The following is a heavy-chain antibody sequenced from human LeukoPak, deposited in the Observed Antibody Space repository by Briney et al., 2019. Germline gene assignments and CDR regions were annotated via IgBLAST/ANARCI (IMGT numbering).Heavy chain of an antibody. CDR2: IYSGGST. CDR3: ARDPPAVAANTYG. D-gene: IGHD6-6*01. J-gene: IGHJ4*02. CDR1: GVTVGNNY. V-gene: IGHV3-66*01. Sequence: GVSLRLSCAASGVTVGNNYMNWVRQVPGKGLEWVSLIYSGGSTHYADSVKGRFTISRDNSKNTLYLQMNSLRVDDTAVYYCARDPPAVAANTYGWGQGTLVTVSS.